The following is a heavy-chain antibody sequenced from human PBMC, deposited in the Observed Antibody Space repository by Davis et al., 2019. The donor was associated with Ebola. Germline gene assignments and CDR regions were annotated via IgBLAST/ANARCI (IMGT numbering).Heavy chain of an antibody. Sequence: ASSVNVSCKASGYTFTSYYIHWVRQAPGQGLEWMGIINPSDGNTNYAQKFQGRVTMTRDTSTTTVYMELSSLRSEDTAVYYCARDDTGYSSNLGRFRDHPFDLWGKGTMVTVSS. CDR2: INPSDGNT. J-gene: IGHJ3*01. V-gene: IGHV1-46*01. D-gene: IGHD5-18*01. CDR1: GYTFTSYY. CDR3: ARDDTGYSSNLGRFRDHPFDL.